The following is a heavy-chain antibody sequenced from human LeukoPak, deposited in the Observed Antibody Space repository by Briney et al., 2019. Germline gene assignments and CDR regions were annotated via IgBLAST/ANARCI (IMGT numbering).Heavy chain of an antibody. CDR2: IYYIRTT. D-gene: IGHD1-26*01. J-gene: IGHJ4*02. CDR3: ARRSYLVGAPFDS. CDR1: GGSINGYY. V-gene: IGHV4-59*08. Sequence: SETLSLTCTVSGGSINGYYWNWIRQPPGKGLEWIGYIYYIRTTKYNPSLKSRVTISLDTSRNQFSLKLSSVTAADTAVYYCARRSYLVGAPFDSWGQGTLVTVSS.